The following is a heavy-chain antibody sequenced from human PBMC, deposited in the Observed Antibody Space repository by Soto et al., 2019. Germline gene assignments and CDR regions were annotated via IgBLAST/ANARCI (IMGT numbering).Heavy chain of an antibody. J-gene: IGHJ4*02. Sequence: ASVKVSCKASGYTLSSYDINWVRQATGQGLEWMGWMNTNSGDTGYVQKFQGRVTMTRDTSIGTAYMELSSLRSEDTAMYYCARSNCGSGDHFDYWGQGTPVTVSS. CDR1: GYTLSSYD. CDR3: ARSNCGSGDHFDY. V-gene: IGHV1-8*01. D-gene: IGHD2-21*01. CDR2: MNTNSGDT.